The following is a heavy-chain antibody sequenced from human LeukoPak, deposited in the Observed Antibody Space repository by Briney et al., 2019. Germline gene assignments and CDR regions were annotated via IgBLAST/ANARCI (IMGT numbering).Heavy chain of an antibody. CDR2: MNPNSGNT. V-gene: IGHV1-8*01. D-gene: IGHD3-3*01. CDR3: ARGDDYDFWSGYYNLHGMDV. CDR1: GYTFTSYD. Sequence: VASVKVSCKASGYTFTSYDINWVRQATGQGLEWMGWMNPNSGNTGYAQKFQGRVTMTRNTSISTAYMELSSLRSEDTAVYYCARGDDYDFWSGYYNLHGMDVWGQGTTVTVSS. J-gene: IGHJ6*02.